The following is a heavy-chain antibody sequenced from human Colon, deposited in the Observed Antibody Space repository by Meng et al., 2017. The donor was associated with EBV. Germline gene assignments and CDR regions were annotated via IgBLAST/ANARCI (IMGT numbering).Heavy chain of an antibody. Sequence: QLVLQESDSGLVHPSPSLSLTCAVSGDSISSGDYSWSWIRQPPGQGLEWIGYIYHGGTTYNTSLKSRVTISVDNSKNQFSLRLTSVTAADTAVYYCARGPYCGGDCYWFDPWGQGTLVTVSS. J-gene: IGHJ5*02. D-gene: IGHD2-21*02. CDR3: ARGPYCGGDCYWFDP. V-gene: IGHV4-30-2*01. CDR1: GDSISSGDYS. CDR2: IYHGGTT.